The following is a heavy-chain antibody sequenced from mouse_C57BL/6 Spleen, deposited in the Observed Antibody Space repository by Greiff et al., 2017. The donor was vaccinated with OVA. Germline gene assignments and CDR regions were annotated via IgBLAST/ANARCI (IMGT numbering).Heavy chain of an antibody. V-gene: IGHV7-1*01. J-gene: IGHJ3*01. CDR2: SRNKANDYTT. Sequence: DVHLVESGGGLVQSGRSLRLSCATSGFTFSDFYMEWVRQAPGKGLEWIAASRNKANDYTTEYSASVKGRFIVSRDTSQSILYLQMNALRAEDTAIYYCARDAEAYWGQGTLVTVSA. CDR3: ARDAEAY. CDR1: GFTFSDFY.